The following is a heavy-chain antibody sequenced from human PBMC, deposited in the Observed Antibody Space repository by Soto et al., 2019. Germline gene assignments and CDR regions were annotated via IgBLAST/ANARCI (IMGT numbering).Heavy chain of an antibody. Sequence: GGSLRLSCAASGFTFSSYSMNWVRQAPGKGLEWVSSISSSSSYIYYADSVKGRFTISRDNAKNSLHLQMNSLRAEDTAVYYCARDGDYYDSSGYYYGLYFDYWGQGTLVTVSS. V-gene: IGHV3-21*01. CDR1: GFTFSSYS. CDR3: ARDGDYYDSSGYYYGLYFDY. CDR2: ISSSSSYI. J-gene: IGHJ4*02. D-gene: IGHD3-22*01.